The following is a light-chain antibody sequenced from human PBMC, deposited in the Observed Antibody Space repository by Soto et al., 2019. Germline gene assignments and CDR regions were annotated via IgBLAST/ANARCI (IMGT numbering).Light chain of an antibody. J-gene: IGLJ1*01. CDR3: SSYTGSNTLGV. CDR1: SSDVGYYNY. CDR2: DVT. V-gene: IGLV2-14*03. Sequence: QSALTQPASVSGSPGQSITISCTGTSSDVGYYNYVSWYQQHPGKVPKLMIYDVTNRPSGVSNRFSGSKSGNTASLTISGLQPEDEADYYCSSYTGSNTLGVFGTGTKLTVL.